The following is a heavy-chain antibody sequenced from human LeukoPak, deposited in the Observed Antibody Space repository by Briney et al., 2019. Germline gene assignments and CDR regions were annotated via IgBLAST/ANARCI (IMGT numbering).Heavy chain of an antibody. CDR3: VCLSLKQLGPRGPV. Sequence: SVKVSCKASGYIFTGYYMHWVRQAPGQGLEWMGGIIPIFGTANYAQKFQGRVTITADKSTSTAYMELSSLRSEDTAVYYCVCLSLKQLGPRGPVWGKGTTVTVSS. J-gene: IGHJ6*04. CDR2: IIPIFGTA. V-gene: IGHV1-69*06. CDR1: GYIFTGYY. D-gene: IGHD1-1*01.